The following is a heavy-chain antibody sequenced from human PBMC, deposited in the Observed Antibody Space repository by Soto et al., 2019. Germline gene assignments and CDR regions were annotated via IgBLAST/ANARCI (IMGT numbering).Heavy chain of an antibody. J-gene: IGHJ6*03. V-gene: IGHV3-33*01. D-gene: IGHD3-10*01. CDR3: ARERTFGENNHNYMDV. Sequence: GGSLRLSCAASAFTFSRHGMHWARQAPGKGLQWVGVIWSDGRNQRYAESVKGRFTISRDNSKNTLYLQMNSLRAEDTAVYYCARERTFGENNHNYMDVWGTGITVTVSS. CDR1: AFTFSRHG. CDR2: IWSDGRNQ.